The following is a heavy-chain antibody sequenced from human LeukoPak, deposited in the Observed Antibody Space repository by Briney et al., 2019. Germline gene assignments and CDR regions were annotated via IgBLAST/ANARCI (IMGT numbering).Heavy chain of an antibody. J-gene: IGHJ4*02. CDR3: ARDFYGSGSYPDYYFDY. D-gene: IGHD3-10*01. CDR2: IYYSGGT. CDR1: GGSMSSFY. Sequence: PSETLSLTCTVSGGSMSSFYWSWIRQPPRQGLEWIGYIYYSGGTNYNPTLKSRLTISVDTSKNQFSLKLSSVTAADTAVYYCARDFYGSGSYPDYYFDYWGQGTLVTVSS. V-gene: IGHV4-59*12.